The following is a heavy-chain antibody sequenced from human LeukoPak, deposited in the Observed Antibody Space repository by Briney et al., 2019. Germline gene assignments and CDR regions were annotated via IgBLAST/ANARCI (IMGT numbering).Heavy chain of an antibody. V-gene: IGHV4-34*01. Sequence: PSETLSLTCAVYGGSFSGYYWSWIRQPPGKGLEWIGEINHSGSTNYNPSLTSRVTISVDTSKNQFSLKLSSVTAADTAVYYCARKVDYGDYLNWFDPWGQGTLVTVSS. CDR2: INHSGST. CDR1: GGSFSGYY. CDR3: ARKVDYGDYLNWFDP. D-gene: IGHD4-17*01. J-gene: IGHJ5*02.